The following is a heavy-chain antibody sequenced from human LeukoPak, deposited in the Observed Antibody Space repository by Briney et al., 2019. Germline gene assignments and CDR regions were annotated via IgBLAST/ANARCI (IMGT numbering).Heavy chain of an antibody. Sequence: PGGSLRLSCAVSGFTFSSYSMNWVRQAPGKGLEWVSYISSGSTTIHYADSVKGRFTISRDNAKNSLYLQMNSLRAEDTAVYYCASHPPFDYGGNNANDYWGQGTLVTVSS. CDR3: ASHPPFDYGGNNANDY. D-gene: IGHD4-23*01. CDR2: ISSGSTTI. V-gene: IGHV3-48*04. CDR1: GFTFSSYS. J-gene: IGHJ4*02.